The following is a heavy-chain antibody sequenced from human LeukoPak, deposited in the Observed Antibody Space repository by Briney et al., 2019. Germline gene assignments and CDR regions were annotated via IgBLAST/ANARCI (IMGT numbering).Heavy chain of an antibody. CDR1: GDSSRTNA. V-gene: IGHV1-3*01. CDR3: ARERDDNPFDI. CDR2: ISAGSGIT. J-gene: IGHJ3*02. Sequence: GASVKVSCKASGDSSRTNAIVWLRQAPGQRPEWMGWISAGSGITKYSQTFQDRLTLTRDTAASTVYMDLSSLRPEDTAVYFCARERDDNPFDIWGQGTLVIVSS. D-gene: IGHD1-1*01.